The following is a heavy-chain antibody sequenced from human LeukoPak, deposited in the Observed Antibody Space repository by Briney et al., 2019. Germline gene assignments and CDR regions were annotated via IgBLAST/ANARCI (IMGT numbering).Heavy chain of an antibody. V-gene: IGHV4-4*07. CDR1: GGSFSGYY. D-gene: IGHD3-22*01. CDR2: IYTSGNT. J-gene: IGHJ4*02. CDR3: ARDGYYFDSSGYYF. Sequence: PSETLSLTCAVYGGSFSGYYWSWIRQPAGKGLKWIGHIYTSGNTNYNPSLKSRVTMSVDTSKNQFSLKLRSVTAADTAVYYCARDGYYFDSSGYYFWGQGTLVTVSS.